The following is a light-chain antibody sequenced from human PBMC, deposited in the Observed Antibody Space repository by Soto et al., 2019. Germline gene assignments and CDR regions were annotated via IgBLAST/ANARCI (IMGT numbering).Light chain of an antibody. CDR1: SRDVGGYNY. J-gene: IGLJ1*01. CDR2: DVS. V-gene: IGLV2-14*01. Sequence: QSALTQPASVSGSPGQSITISCTGTSRDVGGYNYVSWYQQHPGKAPKLMIYDVSNRPSGVSNRFSGSKSGNTASLTISGLQAEDEDDYYCSSYTSSSTQVFGTGTKLTVL. CDR3: SSYTSSSTQV.